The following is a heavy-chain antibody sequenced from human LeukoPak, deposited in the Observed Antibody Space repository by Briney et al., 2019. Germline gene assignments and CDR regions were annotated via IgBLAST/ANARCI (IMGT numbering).Heavy chain of an antibody. J-gene: IGHJ4*02. CDR3: AREGYSTGWYFFDN. Sequence: GGSLRLSCEASGFTFSSYWMHWVRQTPGKGLVWVSRINADGSSTSYADSVKGRFTISRDNAKNTLYLQMNSLRADDTAVYYCAREGYSTGWYFFDNWGRGTRVTVSS. D-gene: IGHD6-13*01. CDR2: INADGSST. V-gene: IGHV3-74*01. CDR1: GFTFSSYW.